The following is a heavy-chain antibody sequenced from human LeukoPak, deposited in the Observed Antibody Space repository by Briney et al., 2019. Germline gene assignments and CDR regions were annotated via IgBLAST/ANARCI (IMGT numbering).Heavy chain of an antibody. CDR1: GFTFSSYA. J-gene: IGHJ4*02. V-gene: IGHV3-23*01. CDR3: AKGAYCGGDCYVFDY. CDR2: ISGSGGSI. D-gene: IGHD2-21*01. Sequence: GGSLRLSRAASGFTFSSYAMSWVRQAPGKGLEWVSAISGSGGSIYYADSVKGRFTISRDNSKNTLYLQMNSLRAEDTAVYYCAKGAYCGGDCYVFDYWGQGTLVTVSS.